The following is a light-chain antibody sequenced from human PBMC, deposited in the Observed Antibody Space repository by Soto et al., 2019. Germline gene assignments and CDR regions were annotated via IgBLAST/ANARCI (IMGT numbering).Light chain of an antibody. Sequence: DIQMTQSPSTLSASVGDTVTVTCRASQSVSGWLAWYQQKPGEAPKLLIYAAFTLHSGVPARFSGSRSGTDFTLSISSLQPEDFATYYCQQVNSYPQTFGQGTRLEIK. CDR3: QQVNSYPQT. V-gene: IGKV1-5*01. CDR2: AAF. J-gene: IGKJ5*01. CDR1: QSVSGW.